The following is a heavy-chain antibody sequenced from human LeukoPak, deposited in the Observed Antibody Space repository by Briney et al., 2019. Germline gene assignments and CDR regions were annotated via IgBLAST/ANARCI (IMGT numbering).Heavy chain of an antibody. CDR2: IYHSGST. Sequence: SETLSLTCTVSGGSISSTTNYWGWIRQPPGKGLEWIGNIYHSGSTYYNPSLKSRVTISVDTSKNQFSLKLSSVTAADTAVYYCARCMLDWFDWFDPWGQGTLVTVSS. CDR3: ARCMLDWFDWFDP. D-gene: IGHD3-9*01. CDR1: GGSISSTTNY. J-gene: IGHJ5*02. V-gene: IGHV4-39*01.